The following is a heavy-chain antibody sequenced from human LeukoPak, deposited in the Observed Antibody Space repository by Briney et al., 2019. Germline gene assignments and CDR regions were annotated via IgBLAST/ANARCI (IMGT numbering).Heavy chain of an antibody. Sequence: GGSLRLSCAASGFTFSSYWMHWVRQAPGKGLLWVSRINSDGSSTSYADSVKGRFTISRDNAKNTLYLQMNSLRAEDTAVYYCARVRLANNWFDPWGQGTLVTVSS. CDR1: GFTFSSYW. J-gene: IGHJ5*02. D-gene: IGHD5-12*01. V-gene: IGHV3-74*01. CDR3: ARVRLANNWFDP. CDR2: INSDGSST.